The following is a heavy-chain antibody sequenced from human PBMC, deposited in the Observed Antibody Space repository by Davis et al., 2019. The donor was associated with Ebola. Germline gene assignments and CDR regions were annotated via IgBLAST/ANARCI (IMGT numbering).Heavy chain of an antibody. CDR2: INPNSGGT. CDR3: ARLYSGRSYGNSYYYGMDV. D-gene: IGHD1-26*01. J-gene: IGHJ6*02. Sequence: ASVKVSCKASGYTFTGYYMHWVRQAPGQGLEWMGWINPNSGGTNYAQKFQGWVTMTRDTSISTAYMELSRLRSDDSAVYYCARLYSGRSYGNSYYYGMDVWGQGTTVTVSS. V-gene: IGHV1-2*04. CDR1: GYTFTGYY.